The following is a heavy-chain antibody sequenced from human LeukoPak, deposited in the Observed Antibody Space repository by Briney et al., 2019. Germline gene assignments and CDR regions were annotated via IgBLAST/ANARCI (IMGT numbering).Heavy chain of an antibody. Sequence: ASVKVSCKASGGTFSSYAISWVRQAPGQGLEWMGWINPNSGGTNYAQKFQGRVTMTRDTSISTAYMELSRLRSDDTAVYYCARDRRYSYGSFDYWGQGTLVTVSS. D-gene: IGHD5-18*01. CDR3: ARDRRYSYGSFDY. CDR1: GGTFSSYA. V-gene: IGHV1-2*02. CDR2: INPNSGGT. J-gene: IGHJ4*02.